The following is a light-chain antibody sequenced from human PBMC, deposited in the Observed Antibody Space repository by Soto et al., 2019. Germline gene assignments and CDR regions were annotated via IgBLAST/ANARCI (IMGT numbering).Light chain of an antibody. CDR1: HSVTSTF. J-gene: IGKJ5*01. CDR3: QQSASSVT. V-gene: IGKV3-20*01. Sequence: DTVWTQSPGSLSLSPGETATLTCSASHSVTSTFLAWYQQKPGQAPTLLIWDAVRGARGIPDWFSGSGFGTHFTLTISRLEPEEFAMYCCQQSASSVTFGQGTRLEIK. CDR2: DAV.